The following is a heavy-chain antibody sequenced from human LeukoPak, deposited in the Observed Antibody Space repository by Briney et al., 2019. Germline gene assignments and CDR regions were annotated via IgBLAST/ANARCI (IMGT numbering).Heavy chain of an antibody. Sequence: GGSLRLSCAASGFTFSRFGMHWVRQAPGKGLEWVSYISGGSDHTNYADSVKGRFTISRDNAKNSLYLQMNSLTDEDTAVYYCARCQYNSSPDIWGQGTLVTVSS. CDR1: GFTFSRFG. V-gene: IGHV3-21*05. J-gene: IGHJ4*02. CDR2: ISGGSDHT. D-gene: IGHD1-14*01. CDR3: ARCQYNSSPDI.